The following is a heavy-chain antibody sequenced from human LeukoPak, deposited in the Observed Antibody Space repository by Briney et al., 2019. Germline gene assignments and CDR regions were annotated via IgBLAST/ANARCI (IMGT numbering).Heavy chain of an antibody. CDR1: GFTFSSYS. V-gene: IGHV3-21*04. Sequence: GGSLRLSCAASGFTFSSYSMNWVRQAPGKGLEWVSSISSSSSYIYYADSVKGRFTTSRDNSKNTLYLQMNSLRAEDTAIYYCAKVSSGWYYFDYWGQGTLVTVSS. CDR3: AKVSSGWYYFDY. D-gene: IGHD6-19*01. J-gene: IGHJ4*02. CDR2: ISSSSSYI.